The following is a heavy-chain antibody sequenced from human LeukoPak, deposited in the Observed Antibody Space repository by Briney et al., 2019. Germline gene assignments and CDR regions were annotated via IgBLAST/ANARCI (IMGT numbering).Heavy chain of an antibody. CDR3: AKDRRRGYCSGGCCLRFDY. Sequence: PGGSLRLSCAASGFTFSSYGMLWVRQAPGKGLEWVAFIRYDGSNKYYADSVKGRFTISRDNSKNTLYLQMNSLRAEDTAVYYCAKDRRRGYCSGGCCLRFDYWGQGTLVTVSS. CDR2: IRYDGSNK. D-gene: IGHD2-15*01. CDR1: GFTFSSYG. V-gene: IGHV3-30*02. J-gene: IGHJ4*02.